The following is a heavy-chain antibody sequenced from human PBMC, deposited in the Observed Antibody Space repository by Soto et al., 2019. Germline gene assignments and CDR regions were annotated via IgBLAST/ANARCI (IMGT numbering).Heavy chain of an antibody. CDR1: GFTFSSYD. CDR3: DREWEFYGMDD. V-gene: IGHV3-13*01. Sequence: GGSLRLSCAASGFTFSSYDMHWVRQATGKGLEWVSAIGTAGDTYYPGSVKGRFTISRENAKNSLYLQMNSLRAGDTAAYYCDREWEFYGMDDWGQGTTVTVSS. D-gene: IGHD1-26*01. CDR2: IGTAGDT. J-gene: IGHJ6*02.